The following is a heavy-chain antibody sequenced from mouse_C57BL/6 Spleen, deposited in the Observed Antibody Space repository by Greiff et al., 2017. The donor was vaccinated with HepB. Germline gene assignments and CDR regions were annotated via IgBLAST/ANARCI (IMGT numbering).Heavy chain of an antibody. V-gene: IGHV3-6*01. CDR3: ARDQDYSYYFDY. J-gene: IGHJ2*01. CDR1: GYSITSGYY. Sequence: DVQLQESGPGLVKPSQSLSLTCSVTGYSITSGYYWNWIRQFPGNKQEWMGYISYDGSNNYNPSLKNRISITRDTSKNQFFLKLNSVTTEDTATYCCARDQDYSYYFDYWGQGTTLTVSS. D-gene: IGHD2-12*01. CDR2: ISYDGSN.